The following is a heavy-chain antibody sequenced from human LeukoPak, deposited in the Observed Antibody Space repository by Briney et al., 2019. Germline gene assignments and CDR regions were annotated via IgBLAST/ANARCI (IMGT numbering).Heavy chain of an antibody. J-gene: IGHJ6*02. V-gene: IGHV3-21*01. D-gene: IGHD4-11*01. CDR1: GFTFSSYS. CDR2: TSSSSSYI. Sequence: GGSLRLSCAASGFTFSSYSMNWVRQAPGKGLEWVSSTSSSSSYIYYADSVKGRFTISRDNAKNSLYLQMNSLRAEDTAVYYCARDIATTVTTFSNYYYYYGMDVWGQGTTVTVSS. CDR3: ARDIATTVTTFSNYYYYYGMDV.